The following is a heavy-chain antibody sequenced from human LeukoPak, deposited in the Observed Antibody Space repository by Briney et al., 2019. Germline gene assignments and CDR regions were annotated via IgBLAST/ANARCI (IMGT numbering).Heavy chain of an antibody. J-gene: IGHJ4*02. Sequence: GGSLRLSCAASGFTFSSYSMNWVRQAPGKGLEWVSSISSSSRYIYYADSVKGRFTISRDNAKNSLYLQMNSLRAEDTAVYYCARDRGDGQQLFDYWGQGTLVTVSS. CDR1: GFTFSSYS. CDR2: ISSSSRYI. CDR3: ARDRGDGQQLFDY. V-gene: IGHV3-21*01. D-gene: IGHD6-13*01.